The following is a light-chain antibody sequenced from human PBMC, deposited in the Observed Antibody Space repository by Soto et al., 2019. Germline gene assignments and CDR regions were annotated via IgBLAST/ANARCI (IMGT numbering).Light chain of an antibody. V-gene: IGLV3-1*01. CDR3: QAWDSNTHYV. Sequence: SYELTQPPSVSVSPGQTASISCSGDKLGDKYASWYQQKPGQSPVLVIYQDTKRPSGIPERFSGSNSGNTATLTISGTQAMDEADYYCQAWDSNTHYVFGAGTQLTVL. CDR1: KLGDKY. J-gene: IGLJ1*01. CDR2: QDT.